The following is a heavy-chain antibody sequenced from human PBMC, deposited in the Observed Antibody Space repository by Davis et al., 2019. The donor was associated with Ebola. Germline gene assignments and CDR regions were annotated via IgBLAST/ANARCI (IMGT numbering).Heavy chain of an antibody. V-gene: IGHV3-23*01. D-gene: IGHD2-2*01. CDR1: GFTFSSYA. CDR3: AQVGYCSSTSCFQFDY. CDR2: ISGSGGST. J-gene: IGHJ4*02. Sequence: GESLKISCAASGFTFSSYAMSWVRQAPGKGLELVSAISGSGGSTHYADSVKGRFTISRDNAKNSLYLQMNSLRAEDTAVYYCAQVGYCSSTSCFQFDYWGQGTLVTVSS.